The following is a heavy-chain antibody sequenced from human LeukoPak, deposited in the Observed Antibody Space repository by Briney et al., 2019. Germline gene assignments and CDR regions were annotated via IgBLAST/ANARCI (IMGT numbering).Heavy chain of an antibody. CDR3: ARATGDDGYFDF. V-gene: IGHV5-51*01. J-gene: IGHJ4*02. CDR1: GYSFSNYW. CDR2: IYPDDSDI. Sequence: GESLKISCKGSGYSFSNYWIGWVRQMPGKGLELMGIIYPDDSDIRYSPSFQGQVTIAADKSISTASLQWSSLKASDTGIYYCARATGDDGYFDFWGQGTPVTVSS.